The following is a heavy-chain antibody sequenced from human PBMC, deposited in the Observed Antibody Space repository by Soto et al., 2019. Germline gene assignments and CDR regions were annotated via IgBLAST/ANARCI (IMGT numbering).Heavy chain of an antibody. V-gene: IGHV1-3*01. CDR1: GYTFTSYA. CDR3: ARDPYYYDSSGYSRVHYFDY. Sequence: ASVKVSCKASGYTFTSYAMHWVRQAPGQRLEWMGWINAGNGNTNYAQKLQGRVTMTTDTSTSTAYMELRSLRSDDTAVYYCARDPYYYDSSGYSRVHYFDYWGQGTLVTVSS. D-gene: IGHD3-22*01. CDR2: INAGNGNT. J-gene: IGHJ4*02.